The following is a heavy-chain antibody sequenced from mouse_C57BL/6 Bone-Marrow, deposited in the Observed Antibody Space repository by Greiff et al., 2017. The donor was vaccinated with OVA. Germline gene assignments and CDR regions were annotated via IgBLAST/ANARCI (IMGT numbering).Heavy chain of an antibody. CDR3: ARDLGLLPYYFDY. V-gene: IGHV1-69*01. CDR1: GYTFTSYW. CDR2: IDPSDSYT. J-gene: IGHJ2*01. Sequence: QVQLQQPGAELVMPGASAKLSCKASGYTFTSYWMHWVKQRPGQGLEWIGEIDPSDSYTNYNQKFKGKSTLTVDKSSSTAYMQLSSLTSEDSAVYYCARDLGLLPYYFDYWGQGTTLTVSS. D-gene: IGHD2-3*01.